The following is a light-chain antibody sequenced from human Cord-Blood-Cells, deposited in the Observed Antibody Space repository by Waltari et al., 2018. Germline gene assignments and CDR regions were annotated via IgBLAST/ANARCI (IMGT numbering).Light chain of an antibody. CDR3: QQRSNWPPIT. Sequence: IVWTQSPATLSLSPGETATRTCRASQSVSSYLAWYQQKPGQAPRLLIYDASNRATGIPARFSGSGSGTDFTLTISSLEPEDFAVYYCQQRSNWPPITFGQGTRLEIK. V-gene: IGKV3-11*01. CDR1: QSVSSY. CDR2: DAS. J-gene: IGKJ5*01.